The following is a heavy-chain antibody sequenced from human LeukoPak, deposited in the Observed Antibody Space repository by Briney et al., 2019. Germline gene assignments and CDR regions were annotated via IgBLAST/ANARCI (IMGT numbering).Heavy chain of an antibody. V-gene: IGHV4-34*01. J-gene: IGHJ6*03. CDR3: ARAGPYCSSTSCYYYYYYYMDV. D-gene: IGHD2-2*01. CDR1: GGSFSGYY. CDR2: INHSVST. Sequence: AETLSLTCAVYGGSFSGYYWSWIRQPPGKGLEWIGEINHSVSTNYNPSLKSRVTISVDTSKNQFSLKLSSVTAADTAVYYCARAGPYCSSTSCYYYYYYYMDVWGKGTTVTVSS.